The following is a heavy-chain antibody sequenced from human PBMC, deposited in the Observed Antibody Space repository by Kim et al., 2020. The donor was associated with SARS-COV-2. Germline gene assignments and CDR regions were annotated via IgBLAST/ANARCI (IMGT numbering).Heavy chain of an antibody. CDR3: ARTQYGGSWYFDL. D-gene: IGHD4-4*01. CDR2: IYYSGST. V-gene: IGHV4-61*01. J-gene: IGHJ2*01. CDR1: GGSVSSGSYY. Sequence: SETLSLTCTVSGGSVSSGSYYWSWIRQPPGKGLEWIGYIYYSGSTNYNPSLKSRVTISVDTSKNQFSLKLSSVTAADTAVYYCARTQYGGSWYFDLWGRGTLVTVSS.